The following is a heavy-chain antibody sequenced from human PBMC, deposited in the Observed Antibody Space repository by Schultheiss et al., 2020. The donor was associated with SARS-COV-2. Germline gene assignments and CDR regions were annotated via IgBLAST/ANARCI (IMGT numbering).Heavy chain of an antibody. J-gene: IGHJ4*02. CDR3: ARDLGVTGTTAYY. CDR1: GFTVSSNY. V-gene: IGHV3-74*01. CDR2: INSDGTIT. Sequence: GGSLRLSCAASGFTVSSNYMSWVRQAPGKGLVWVSRINSDGTITSYADSVKGRFTISRDNAKNTLYLQMNSLRAEDTAVYYCARDLGVTGTTAYYWGQGTLVTVSS. D-gene: IGHD1-7*01.